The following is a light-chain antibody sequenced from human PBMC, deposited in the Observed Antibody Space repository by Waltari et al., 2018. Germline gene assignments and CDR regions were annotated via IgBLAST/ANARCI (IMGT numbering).Light chain of an antibody. V-gene: IGLV4-69*01. J-gene: IGLJ3*02. CDR1: SGLSSNV. CDR2: VTSAGSH. CDR3: QTGGHGTWV. Sequence: QLVLTQSPSASASLGASVQLTCPLSSGLSSNVIAWLQQQPEKGPRYLMKVTSAGSHSKGDEIPDRFSGSSSGAERYLTISSLQSEDEADYYCQTGGHGTWVFGGGTKLTVL.